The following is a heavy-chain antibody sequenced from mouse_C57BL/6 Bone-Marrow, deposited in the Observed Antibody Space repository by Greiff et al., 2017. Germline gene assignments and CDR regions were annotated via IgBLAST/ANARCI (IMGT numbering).Heavy chain of an antibody. CDR1: GYTFTGYW. CDR3: ARERLDYYGSSYGFDY. D-gene: IGHD1-1*01. J-gene: IGHJ2*01. Sequence: QVQLQQSGAELMKPGASVKLSCKATGYTFTGYWIEWVKQRPGHGLEWIGEILPGSGSTNYNEKFKGKATFPADTSSNTAYMQLSSLTTDDSSVYYCARERLDYYGSSYGFDYWGQGTTLTVSS. V-gene: IGHV1-9*01. CDR2: ILPGSGST.